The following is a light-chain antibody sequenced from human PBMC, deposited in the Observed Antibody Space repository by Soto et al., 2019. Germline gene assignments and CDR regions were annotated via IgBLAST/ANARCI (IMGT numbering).Light chain of an antibody. CDR2: GAS. CDR1: QSVSSN. Sequence: EIVMTQSPATLSVSPWERATLSCRASQSVSSNLAWYQQKPGQAPRLLLYGASTRATGIPARFSGSGSGSEFTLTISGLQSEDFAVYYCQQYNDRPPITFGQGTRLEIK. CDR3: QQYNDRPPIT. V-gene: IGKV3D-15*01. J-gene: IGKJ5*01.